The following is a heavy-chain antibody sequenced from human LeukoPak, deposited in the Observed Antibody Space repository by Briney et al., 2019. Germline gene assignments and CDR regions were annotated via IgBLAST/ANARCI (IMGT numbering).Heavy chain of an antibody. CDR1: GYTFTSYY. CDR2: INPSGGST. J-gene: IGHJ5*02. D-gene: IGHD6-19*01. CDR3: ARGGPTFIAVAGMRWWFDP. V-gene: IGHV1-46*01. Sequence: ASVKVSCKASGYTFTSYYMHWVRQAPGQGLEWMGIINPSGGSTSYAQKFQGRVTMTRDTSTSTVYMELSSLRSEDTAVYYCARGGPTFIAVAGMRWWFDPWGQETLVTVSS.